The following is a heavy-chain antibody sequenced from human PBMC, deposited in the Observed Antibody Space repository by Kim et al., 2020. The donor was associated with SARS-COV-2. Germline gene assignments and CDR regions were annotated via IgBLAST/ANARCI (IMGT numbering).Heavy chain of an antibody. D-gene: IGHD3-16*01. V-gene: IGHV4-34*01. CDR1: GGSFSGYS. Sequence: SETLSLTCAVYGGSFSGYSWTWIRQAPGKGLEWIGKINHGGATTYSPSLKSRVSLSVDTSKNQFSLMVRSATAADTAVYFCARGRAGVVPSPVLGLGPYFDYETFDVWGRGTTVTVSS. CDR3: ARGRAGVVPSPVLGLGPYFDYETFDV. J-gene: IGHJ6*02. CDR2: INHGGAT.